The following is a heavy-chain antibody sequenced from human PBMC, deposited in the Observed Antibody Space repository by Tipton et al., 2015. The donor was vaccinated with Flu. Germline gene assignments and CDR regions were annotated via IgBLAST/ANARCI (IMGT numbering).Heavy chain of an antibody. V-gene: IGHV4-59*01. CDR3: ARCEDCTNGVCYPDAFDI. Sequence: LRLSCTVSGGSISSYYWSWIRQPPGKGLEWIGYIYYSGSTNYNPSLKSRVTISVDTSKNQFSLKLSSVTAADTAVYYCARCEDCTNGVCYPDAFDIWGQGTMVTVSS. CDR1: GGSISSYY. J-gene: IGHJ3*02. D-gene: IGHD2-8*01. CDR2: IYYSGST.